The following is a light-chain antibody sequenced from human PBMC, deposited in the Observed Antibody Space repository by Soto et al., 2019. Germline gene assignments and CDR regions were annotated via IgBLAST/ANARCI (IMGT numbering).Light chain of an antibody. J-gene: IGLJ1*01. CDR3: SSYTSSSLYV. CDR1: SSDVGGYNY. Sequence: QSALTQPASVSGSPGQSITISCTGTSSDVGGYNYVSWYQPHPGKAPKLMIYDVSNRPSGVSNRFSGSKSGNTASLTISGLQAEDEADYYCSSYTSSSLYVFGTGTKVTVL. CDR2: DVS. V-gene: IGLV2-14*01.